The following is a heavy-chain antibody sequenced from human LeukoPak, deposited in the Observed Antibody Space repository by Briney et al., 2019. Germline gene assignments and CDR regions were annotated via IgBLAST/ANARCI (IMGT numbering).Heavy chain of an antibody. CDR2: ISGSGAGT. CDR1: GFTFSSYA. J-gene: IGHJ4*02. D-gene: IGHD6-6*01. CDR3: AKAKEYSSSSGYFDY. Sequence: GGSLRLSCAASGFTFSSYAMSWVRQAPGKGLEWVSGISGSGAGTYYADSVKGRFTISRDNSKNTLYLQMNSLRAEDTAVYYCAKAKEYSSSSGYFDYWGQGTLVIVSS. V-gene: IGHV3-23*01.